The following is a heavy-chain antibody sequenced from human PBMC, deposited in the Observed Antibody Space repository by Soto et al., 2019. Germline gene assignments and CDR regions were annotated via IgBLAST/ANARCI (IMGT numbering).Heavy chain of an antibody. Sequence: QVQLVQSGAEVKKPGSSVKVSCKASVGTFSSYAISWVRQAPGQGLEWMGGMIPIFGTANYAQKFQGRVTITADESTSTAYMELSSLRSEDTAVYYCAVQLDYYDSSGPFDYWGQGTLVTVSS. J-gene: IGHJ4*02. V-gene: IGHV1-69*12. D-gene: IGHD3-22*01. CDR2: MIPIFGTA. CDR3: AVQLDYYDSSGPFDY. CDR1: VGTFSSYA.